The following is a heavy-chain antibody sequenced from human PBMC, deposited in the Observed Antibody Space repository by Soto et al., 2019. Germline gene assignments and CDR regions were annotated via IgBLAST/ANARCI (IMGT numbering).Heavy chain of an antibody. CDR1: GFTFSSYA. CDR3: ARDIKFDYGDYVDYYYYGMDV. J-gene: IGHJ6*02. CDR2: ISYDGSNK. V-gene: IGHV3-30-3*01. Sequence: GGSLRLSCAASGFTFSSYAMHWVRQAPGKGLEWVAVISYDGSNKYYADSVKGRFTISRDNSKNTLYLQMNSLRAEDTAVYYCARDIKFDYGDYVDYYYYGMDVWGQGTTVTVSS. D-gene: IGHD4-17*01.